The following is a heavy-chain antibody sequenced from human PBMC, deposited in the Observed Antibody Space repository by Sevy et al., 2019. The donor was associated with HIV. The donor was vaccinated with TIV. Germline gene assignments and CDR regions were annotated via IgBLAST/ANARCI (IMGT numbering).Heavy chain of an antibody. CDR2: INPNSRGT. CDR3: ALLAIAVAGNDAFDI. D-gene: IGHD6-19*01. J-gene: IGHJ3*02. V-gene: IGHV1-2*06. CDR1: GYTFTGYY. Sequence: ASVKVSCKASGYTFTGYYMHWVRQAPGQGLEWMGRINPNSRGTNYAQKFQGRVTMTRDTSISTAYMELSRLRSDDTAVYYCALLAIAVAGNDAFDIWGQGTMVTVSS.